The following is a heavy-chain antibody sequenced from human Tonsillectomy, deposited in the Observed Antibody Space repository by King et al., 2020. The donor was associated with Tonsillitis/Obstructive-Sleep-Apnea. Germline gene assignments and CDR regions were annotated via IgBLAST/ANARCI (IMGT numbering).Heavy chain of an antibody. V-gene: IGHV3-49*04. CDR3: TRDPVIAAGYHSIDV. CDR1: GFIFGDYG. Sequence: VQLVESGGDLVQPGRSLRLSCTVSGFIFGDYGMSWVRQAPGKGLEWVAFIKSKTYGGTTHYGASVEGRFTISRDDSKRIAYLQMNSLKTEDTGVYYCTRDPVIAAGYHSIDVWGQGTTVSVSS. J-gene: IGHJ6*02. D-gene: IGHD2-15*01. CDR2: IKSKTYGGTT.